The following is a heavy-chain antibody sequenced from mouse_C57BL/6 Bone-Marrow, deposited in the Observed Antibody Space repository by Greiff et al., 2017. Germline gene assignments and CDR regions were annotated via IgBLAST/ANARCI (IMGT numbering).Heavy chain of an antibody. CDR2: IYPGSGSI. CDR3: AMGNFACFAY. J-gene: IGHJ3*01. V-gene: IGHV1-55*01. Sequence: QVQLQQPGAELVKPGASVKMSCKASGYTFTSYWITWVKQRPGQGLEWIGDIYPGSGSINYNEKFKSKATLTVDTSSSTAYMQLSSRTSEDSAVYYCAMGNFACFAYWGQGTLVTVSA. CDR1: GYTFTSYW.